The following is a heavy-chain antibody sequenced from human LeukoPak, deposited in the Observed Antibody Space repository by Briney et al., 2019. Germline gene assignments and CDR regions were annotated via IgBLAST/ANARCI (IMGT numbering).Heavy chain of an antibody. CDR1: GFTFSSYG. V-gene: IGHV3-30*02. D-gene: IGHD3-22*01. Sequence: PGGSLRLSCAASGFTFSSYGMHWVRQAPGKGLEWVAFIRYDGSNKYYADSVKGRFTISRDNSKNTLYLQMNSLRAEDTAVYYCARLTYYYDSSGYYYFDYWGQGTLVTVSS. CDR2: IRYDGSNK. CDR3: ARLTYYYDSSGYYYFDY. J-gene: IGHJ4*02.